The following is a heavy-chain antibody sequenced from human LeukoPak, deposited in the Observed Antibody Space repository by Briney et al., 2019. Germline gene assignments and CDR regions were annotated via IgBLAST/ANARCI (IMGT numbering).Heavy chain of an antibody. D-gene: IGHD3-10*01. Sequence: RTGGSLRLSCAASGFTFSSYSMNWVRQAPGKGLEWVSSISSSSSYIYYADSVKGRFTISRDNAKNSLYLQMNSLRGEDTAVYYCARGHATVRGVLNYYYMDVWGKGTTVTISS. J-gene: IGHJ6*03. V-gene: IGHV3-21*01. CDR1: GFTFSSYS. CDR2: ISSSSSYI. CDR3: ARGHATVRGVLNYYYMDV.